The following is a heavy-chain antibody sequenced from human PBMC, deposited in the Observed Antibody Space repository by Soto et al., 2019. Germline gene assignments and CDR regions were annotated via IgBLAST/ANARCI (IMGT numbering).Heavy chain of an antibody. CDR3: ARAKGYSYGKYWFDP. Sequence: SETLSLTCTVSGGSISSYYWSWIRQPPGKGLEWIGYIYYSGSTNYNPSLKSRVTISVDTSKNQFSLKLSSVTAADTAVYYCARAKGYSYGKYWFDPWGQGTLVTVYS. D-gene: IGHD5-18*01. CDR1: GGSISSYY. J-gene: IGHJ5*02. V-gene: IGHV4-59*01. CDR2: IYYSGST.